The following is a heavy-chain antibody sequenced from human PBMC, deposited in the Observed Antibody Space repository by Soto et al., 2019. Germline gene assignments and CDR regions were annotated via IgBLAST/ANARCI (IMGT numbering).Heavy chain of an antibody. CDR2: ISGSGGST. D-gene: IGHD6-13*01. V-gene: IGHV3-23*01. CDR3: AKGDSSYSIAAADTPFHY. Sequence: EVQLLESGGGLVQPGGSLRLSCAASGFTFSSYAMSWVRQAPGKGLEWVSAISGSGGSTYYADSVKGRFTISRDKSKNTLYLQMTSLRSEDTAVYYCAKGDSSYSIAAADTPFHYWGQGTLVPVS. CDR1: GFTFSSYA. J-gene: IGHJ4*02.